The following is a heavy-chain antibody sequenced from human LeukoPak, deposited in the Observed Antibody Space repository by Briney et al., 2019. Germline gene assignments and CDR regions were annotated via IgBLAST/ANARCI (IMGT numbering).Heavy chain of an antibody. CDR2: IKQDGSEK. V-gene: IGHV3-7*05. J-gene: IGHJ6*02. D-gene: IGHD3-3*01. CDR3: AKDSTASGSYYGMDI. CDR1: GFTFSSYW. Sequence: GGSLRLSCAASGFTFSSYWMSWVRQAPGKGLEWVANIKQDGSEKYYVDSVKGRFTISRDNAQNSLYLQMNSLRAEDTAVYSCAKDSTASGSYYGMDIWGQGTTVTVSS.